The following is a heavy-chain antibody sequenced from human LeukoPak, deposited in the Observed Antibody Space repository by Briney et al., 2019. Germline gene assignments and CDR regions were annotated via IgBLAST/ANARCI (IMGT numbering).Heavy chain of an antibody. CDR3: ARDIRGEVAGRESDY. D-gene: IGHD6-19*01. Sequence: GGSLRLSCAASGFTFSSYSMNWVRQAPGKGLEWVSYISSSSSTIYYADSVKGRFTISRDNAKNSLYLQMNSLRAEDTAVYYCARDIRGEVAGRESDYWGQGTLVTVSS. V-gene: IGHV3-48*01. CDR1: GFTFSSYS. J-gene: IGHJ4*02. CDR2: ISSSSSTI.